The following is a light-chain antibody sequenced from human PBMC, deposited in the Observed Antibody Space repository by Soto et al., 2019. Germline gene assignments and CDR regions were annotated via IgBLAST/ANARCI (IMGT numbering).Light chain of an antibody. CDR2: GAS. CDR1: QSVSSN. J-gene: IGKJ2*01. V-gene: IGKV3-15*01. CDR3: RQYNNCPKYT. Sequence: EIVMTQSPATLSVSPGERATLSCRASQSVSSNLAWYQQKPGQATRLLIYGASTRATGIPARFSGSGSGTEFTLTISSLQYEDFAVYYCRQYNNCPKYTVVQETKLEIK.